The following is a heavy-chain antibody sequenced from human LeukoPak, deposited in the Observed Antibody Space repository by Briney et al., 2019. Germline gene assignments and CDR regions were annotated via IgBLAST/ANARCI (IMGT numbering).Heavy chain of an antibody. V-gene: IGHV6-1*01. J-gene: IGHJ5*02. CDR1: GDSVSSNGAA. D-gene: IGHD2-2*01. CDR2: TYYRSKWYH. CDR3: ARQIVVVPTAMVMGWFDP. Sequence: PSQTLSLTCAISGDSVSSNGAAWNWIRQSPSRGLEWLGWTYYRSKWYHDYAISVQSRITITPDTSKNQFSLQLNSVTPEDTAVYYCARQIVVVPTAMVMGWFDPWGQGTLVTVSS.